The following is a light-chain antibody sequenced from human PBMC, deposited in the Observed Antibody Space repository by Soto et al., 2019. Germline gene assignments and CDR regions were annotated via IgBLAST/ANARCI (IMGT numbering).Light chain of an antibody. V-gene: IGKV3-20*01. J-gene: IGKJ1*01. CDR1: QSIYRNF. Sequence: EIVLTQSPGTLSLSPGERATLSCRASQSIYRNFVAWYQQRPGQAPRLLISGASTRATGIPDRFTGSVSGTDFTLTISRLEPEDFAVYYCQKYGASPWTFAQGTKVDIK. CDR2: GAS. CDR3: QKYGASPWT.